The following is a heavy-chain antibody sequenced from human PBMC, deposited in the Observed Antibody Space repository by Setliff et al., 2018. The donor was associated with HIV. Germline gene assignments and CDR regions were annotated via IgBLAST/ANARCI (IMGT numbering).Heavy chain of an antibody. CDR2: INSDGSST. Sequence: GGSLRLSCAASGFTFSSYWMHWVRQVPGKGLVWVSRINSDGSSTTYADFVKGRFTISRDNAKNTLYLQMNSLRAEDTATYYCVRDPIEGYPDYFDYWGQGTLVTVSS. D-gene: IGHD1-26*01. CDR1: GFTFSSYW. J-gene: IGHJ4*02. V-gene: IGHV3-74*03. CDR3: VRDPIEGYPDYFDY.